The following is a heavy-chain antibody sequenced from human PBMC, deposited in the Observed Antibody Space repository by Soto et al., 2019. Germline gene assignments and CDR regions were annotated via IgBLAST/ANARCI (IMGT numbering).Heavy chain of an antibody. V-gene: IGHV1-69*02. CDR1: GGTFSSYT. Sequence: GASVKVSCKASGGTFSSYTISWVRQAPGQGLEWMGRIIPILGIANYAQKFQGRVTITADKSTSTAYMELSSLRSEDTAVYYCARVRYYDSSGYPGSFDYWGQGTLVTVSS. D-gene: IGHD3-22*01. CDR2: IIPILGIA. CDR3: ARVRYYDSSGYPGSFDY. J-gene: IGHJ4*02.